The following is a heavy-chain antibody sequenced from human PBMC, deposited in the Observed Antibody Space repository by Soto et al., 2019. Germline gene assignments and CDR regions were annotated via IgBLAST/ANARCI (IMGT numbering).Heavy chain of an antibody. J-gene: IGHJ5*02. D-gene: IGHD3-10*01. CDR2: ISAYDGNT. V-gene: IGHV1-18*01. Sequence: QVQLVQSGDEVKRPGASVKVSCKTSGYTFTSYGISWVRQAPGQGLEWMGWISAYDGNTNSAQNLQGRLTMTTDTPTTTADMELRNLRSDDTAVYYCARARLGVASGSQDWVDPWGQGTLVTVSS. CDR1: GYTFTSYG. CDR3: ARARLGVASGSQDWVDP.